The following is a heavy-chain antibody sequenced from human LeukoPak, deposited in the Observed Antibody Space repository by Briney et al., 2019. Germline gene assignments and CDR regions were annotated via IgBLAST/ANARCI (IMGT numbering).Heavy chain of an antibody. Sequence: SETLSLTCVLSGLSTYSYFLRWMRQPPGKGLEWIGDIYYKGNINYNPSLKSRVTISLDTSKNHLSLKLTSVVAADTAIYYCMRHDRGCKYTNYWGQGILVTVSS. D-gene: IGHD2/OR15-2a*01. CDR3: MRHDRGCKYTNY. CDR2: IYYKGNI. V-gene: IGHV4-59*08. J-gene: IGHJ4*02. CDR1: GLSTYSYF.